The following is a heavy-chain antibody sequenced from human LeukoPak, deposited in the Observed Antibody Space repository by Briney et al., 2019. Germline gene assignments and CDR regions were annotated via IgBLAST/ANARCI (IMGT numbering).Heavy chain of an antibody. Sequence: GESLKISCKGSGYSLTNYWIGWVRQMPGKGLESMGIIYPGDSDTRYSPSFQGQVTISADKSISTAYLQWSRLKASDTAMYYCVRHGRYRSSSSCLDFDYWGQGTLVTVSS. CDR3: VRHGRYRSSSSCLDFDY. D-gene: IGHD2-2*01. CDR1: GYSLTNYW. V-gene: IGHV5-51*01. CDR2: IYPGDSDT. J-gene: IGHJ4*02.